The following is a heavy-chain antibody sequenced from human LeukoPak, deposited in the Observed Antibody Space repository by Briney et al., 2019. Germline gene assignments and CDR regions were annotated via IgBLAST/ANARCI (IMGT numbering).Heavy chain of an antibody. Sequence: GGTLRLSCAASGFTFSSYAMHWVRQAPGKGLEWVAVISYDGSNKYYADSVKGRFTISRDNSKNTLYLQMNSLRAEDTAVYYCAKDGLTHLPRGYSYGFDYWGQGTLVTVSS. CDR2: ISYDGSNK. CDR1: GFTFSSYA. D-gene: IGHD5-18*01. V-gene: IGHV3-30-3*01. J-gene: IGHJ4*02. CDR3: AKDGLTHLPRGYSYGFDY.